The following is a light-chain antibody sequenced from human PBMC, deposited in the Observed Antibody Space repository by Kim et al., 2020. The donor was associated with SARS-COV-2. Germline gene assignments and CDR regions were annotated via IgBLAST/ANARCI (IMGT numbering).Light chain of an antibody. CDR3: LQYNGYPYT. J-gene: IGKJ2*01. V-gene: IGKV1-5*03. CDR1: QGISGW. Sequence: SSCGGDRVTITCRASQGISGWLAWYQQKPGKAPKVLVYRTSNLGSGVPSRFSGSGSGTEFSLTISSLQPDDFATYYCLQYNGYPYTFGQGTKLEI. CDR2: RTS.